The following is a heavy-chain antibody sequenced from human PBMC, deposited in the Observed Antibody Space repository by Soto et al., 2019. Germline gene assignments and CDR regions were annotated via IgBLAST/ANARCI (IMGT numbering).Heavy chain of an antibody. CDR1: GYSISSGYY. D-gene: IGHD3-22*01. J-gene: IGHJ4*02. Sequence: PSETLSLTCAVSGYSISSGYYWGWIRQPPGKGLEWIGSIYHSGSTYYNPSLKSRVTISVDTSKNQFSLKLSSVTAADTAVYYCARAVSVGYYYDSSGYYWPNFFDYWGQGTLVTVS. CDR3: ARAVSVGYYYDSSGYYWPNFFDY. V-gene: IGHV4-38-2*01. CDR2: IYHSGST.